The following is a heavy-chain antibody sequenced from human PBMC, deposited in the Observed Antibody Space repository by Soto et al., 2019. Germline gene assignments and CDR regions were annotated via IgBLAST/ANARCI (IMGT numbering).Heavy chain of an antibody. CDR2: IYHSGST. V-gene: IGHV4-4*02. J-gene: IGHJ4*02. CDR1: GGSISSSNW. CDR3: ARNVLDSYYDSSGSDY. D-gene: IGHD3-22*01. Sequence: SETLSLTCAVSGGSISSSNWWSWVRQPPGKGLEWIGEIYHSGSTNYNPSLKSRVTISVDKSKNQFSLKLSSVTAADTAVYYCARNVLDSYYDSSGSDYWGQGTLVTVSS.